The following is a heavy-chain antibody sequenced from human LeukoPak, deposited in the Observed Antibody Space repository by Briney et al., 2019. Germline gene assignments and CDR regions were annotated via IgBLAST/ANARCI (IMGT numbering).Heavy chain of an antibody. V-gene: IGHV4-4*07. CDR3: ASSRGPSSSWSFDS. J-gene: IGHJ4*02. CDR1: GGSISSYY. Sequence: SQTLSLTCTVSGGSISSYYWSWIRQPAGKGLEWIGRIYTSGSTNYNPSLKSRVTMSVDTSKNQFSLRLNSVTAADSAVYFCASSRGPSSSWSFDSWGQGILVTVSS. D-gene: IGHD6-13*01. CDR2: IYTSGST.